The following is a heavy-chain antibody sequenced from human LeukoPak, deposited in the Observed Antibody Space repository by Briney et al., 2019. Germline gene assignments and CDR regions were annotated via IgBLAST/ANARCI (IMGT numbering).Heavy chain of an antibody. J-gene: IGHJ5*02. D-gene: IGHD5-18*01. CDR2: ITPNSGGT. V-gene: IGHV1-2*02. CDR1: GYTFTGYY. Sequence: ASVKVSCKASGYTFTGYYIHWVRQAPGQGLEWTGWITPNSGGTNYAQKFQGRVTMTRDTSISTAYMELSRLRSDDTAVYFCARGGGYSYAYSSWFDPWGQGTLVTVSS. CDR3: ARGGGYSYAYSSWFDP.